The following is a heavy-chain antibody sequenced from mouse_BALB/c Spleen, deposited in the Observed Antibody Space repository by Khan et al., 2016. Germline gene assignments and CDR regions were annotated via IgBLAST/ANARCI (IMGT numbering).Heavy chain of an antibody. Sequence: QIQLVQSGPELKKPGETVKISCKASGYTFTKYGMNWVKQAPGKDLKWMGWINTNTGEPTYAEEFKGRFAFSLESSASTAYLQINNLKNEDTATYCCVRGSLGSSWGWFVYWGQGTLVTVSA. CDR1: GYTFTKYG. D-gene: IGHD1-1*01. J-gene: IGHJ3*01. CDR3: VRGSLGSSWGWFVY. CDR2: INTNTGEP. V-gene: IGHV9-3*02.